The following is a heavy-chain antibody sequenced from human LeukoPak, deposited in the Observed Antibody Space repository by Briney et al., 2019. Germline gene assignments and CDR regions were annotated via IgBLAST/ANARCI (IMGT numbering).Heavy chain of an antibody. D-gene: IGHD3-10*01. CDR3: ARELWFVNAPGSWFDP. Sequence: PSETLSLTCSVSGTSITPYSWSWVRQPSGKGLEWIGYIFYSGNSYYNPSLKSRVTISVDKSKNQFSLRLTSVTAADTAVYYCARELWFVNAPGSWFDPWGQGTLVTASS. CDR1: GTSITPYS. V-gene: IGHV4-59*12. J-gene: IGHJ5*02. CDR2: IFYSGNS.